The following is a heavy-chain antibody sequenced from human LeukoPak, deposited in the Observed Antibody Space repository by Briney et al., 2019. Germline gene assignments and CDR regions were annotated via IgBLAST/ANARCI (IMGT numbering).Heavy chain of an antibody. CDR3: ARDFRGGATISEWFDP. V-gene: IGHV3-33*01. CDR2: IWYDGSNK. J-gene: IGHJ5*02. CDR1: GFTFSSYG. D-gene: IGHD2-21*01. Sequence: GGSLRLSCAAPGFTFSSYGMHWVRQAPGKGLEWVAVIWYDGSNKYYADSVKGRFTISRDNSKNTLYLQMNSLRAEDTAVYYCARDFRGGATISEWFDPWGQGTLVTVSS.